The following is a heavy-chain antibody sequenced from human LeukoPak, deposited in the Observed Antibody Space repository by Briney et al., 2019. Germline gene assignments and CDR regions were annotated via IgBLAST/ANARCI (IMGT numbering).Heavy chain of an antibody. V-gene: IGHV4-30-2*01. Sequence: PSETLSLTCTVSGGSISSGGYYWSWIRQPPGKGLEWIWYIYHSGSTYYNPSLKSRVTISVDRSKNQFSLKLSSVTAADTAVYYCASRISSSFHLGYWGQGTLVTVSS. CDR2: IYHSGST. CDR3: ASRISSSFHLGY. D-gene: IGHD6-6*01. J-gene: IGHJ4*02. CDR1: GGSISSGGYY.